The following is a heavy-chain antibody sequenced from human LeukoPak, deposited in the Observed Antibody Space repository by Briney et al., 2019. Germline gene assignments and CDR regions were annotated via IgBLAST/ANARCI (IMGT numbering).Heavy chain of an antibody. Sequence: SETLSLTCTVSGYSISSGYYWGWIRQPPGKGLEWIGSIYHSGSTYYNPSLKSRVTISVDTSKNQFSLKLSPVTAADTAVYYCARQNIYCSRTSCYEVDWFDPWGQGTLVTVSS. CDR3: ARQNIYCSRTSCYEVDWFDP. CDR2: IYHSGST. J-gene: IGHJ5*02. D-gene: IGHD2-2*01. CDR1: GYSISSGYY. V-gene: IGHV4-38-2*02.